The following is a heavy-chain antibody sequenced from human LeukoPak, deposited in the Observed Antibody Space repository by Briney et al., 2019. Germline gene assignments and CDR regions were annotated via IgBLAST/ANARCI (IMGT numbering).Heavy chain of an antibody. V-gene: IGHV1-8*01. CDR1: GYTFTSYD. CDR3: ARERGGGTAGTMTYDI. Sequence: ASVKVSCKASGYTFTSYDINWVRQATGQGLKWMGWMNPNSGNTGYAQKFQGRVTMTRNTSINTAYMELSSLRSEDTAVYYCARERGGGTAGTMTYDIWGQGTMVTVSS. CDR2: MNPNSGNT. D-gene: IGHD1-1*01. J-gene: IGHJ3*02.